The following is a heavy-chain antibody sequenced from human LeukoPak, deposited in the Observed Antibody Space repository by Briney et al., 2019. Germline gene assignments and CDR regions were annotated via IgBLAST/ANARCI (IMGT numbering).Heavy chain of an antibody. CDR3: TTLGYYYYYGMDV. D-gene: IGHD3-16*01. CDR2: IKSKTDGGTT. Sequence: GGSLRLSCAATGFTFSNAWMSWVRQAPGKGLEWVGRIKSKTDGGTTDYAAHVKGRFTISRDDSKNTLYLQMNSLKTEDTAVYYCTTLGYYYYYGMDVWGKGTTVTVSS. V-gene: IGHV3-15*01. J-gene: IGHJ6*04. CDR1: GFTFSNAW.